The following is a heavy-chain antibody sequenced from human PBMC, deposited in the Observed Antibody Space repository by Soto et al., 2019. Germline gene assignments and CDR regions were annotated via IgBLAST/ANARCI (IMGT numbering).Heavy chain of an antibody. V-gene: IGHV4-31*03. Sequence: LSLTCTVSGGSIISGGYYWIWIRQHPGKGLEWIGYIYYSGSTYYNPSLKSRVTISVDTSKNQFSLKLSSVTAADTAVYYCARDFYDILTGYLVGPWFDPWGQGTLVTVSS. CDR2: IYYSGST. D-gene: IGHD3-9*01. CDR1: GGSIISGGYY. CDR3: ARDFYDILTGYLVGPWFDP. J-gene: IGHJ5*02.